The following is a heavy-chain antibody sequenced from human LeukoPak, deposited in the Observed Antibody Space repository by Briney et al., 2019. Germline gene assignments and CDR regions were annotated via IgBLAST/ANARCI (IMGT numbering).Heavy chain of an antibody. D-gene: IGHD5-24*01. V-gene: IGHV3-23*01. J-gene: IGHJ4*02. CDR3: AKRRDGYDC. CDR1: GFTFSSFA. CDR2: ISGGGADT. Sequence: GGSLRLSCAASGFTFSSFAMSWVRQAPGKGLEWVSAISGGGADTYYADSVKARFTISRDNSKNTLYLQMNSLRAEDTAVYYCAKRRDGYDCWGQGTLVTVSS.